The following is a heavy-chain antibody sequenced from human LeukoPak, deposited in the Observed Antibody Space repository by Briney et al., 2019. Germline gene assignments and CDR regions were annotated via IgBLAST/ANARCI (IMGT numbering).Heavy chain of an antibody. D-gene: IGHD3-16*02. V-gene: IGHV4-31*03. Sequence: TSETLSLTCTVSGGSISSGGYYWSWIRQHPGKGLEWIGYIYYSGSTYYNPSLKSRVTISVDTSKNQFSLKLSSVTAADTAVYYCARAPPYDYVWGSYRSEENWGQGTLVTVSS. J-gene: IGHJ4*02. CDR1: GGSISSGGYY. CDR2: IYYSGST. CDR3: ARAPPYDYVWGSYRSEEN.